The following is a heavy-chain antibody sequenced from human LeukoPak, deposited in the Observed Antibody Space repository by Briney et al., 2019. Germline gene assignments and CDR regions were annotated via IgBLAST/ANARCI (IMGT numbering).Heavy chain of an antibody. CDR1: GGSISSSSYY. CDR3: ARDTVVLGLLSS. Sequence: SETLYLTCTVSGGSISSSSYYWGWIRQPPGKGLEWIGSVYYSGSTYYHPSLKSRVTISVDTSNNQFSLSLNSVTAADTAVYYCARDTVVLGLLSSWGQGTLVTVSS. V-gene: IGHV4-39*02. CDR2: VYYSGST. D-gene: IGHD4-23*01. J-gene: IGHJ4*02.